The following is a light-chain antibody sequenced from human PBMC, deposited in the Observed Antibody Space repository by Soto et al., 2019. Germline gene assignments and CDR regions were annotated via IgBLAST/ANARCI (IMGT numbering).Light chain of an antibody. CDR1: SSNIGDNY. Sequence: QSVLTQPPSVSAAPGQKVTISCSGTSSNIGDNYVSWYRQLPGTAPKLLIYDNYKRPSGIPDRFSGSKSGTSTTLGITGLQTGDEADYYCGTWDTRLSGWVFGGGTKVTVL. CDR2: DNY. CDR3: GTWDTRLSGWV. V-gene: IGLV1-51*01. J-gene: IGLJ3*02.